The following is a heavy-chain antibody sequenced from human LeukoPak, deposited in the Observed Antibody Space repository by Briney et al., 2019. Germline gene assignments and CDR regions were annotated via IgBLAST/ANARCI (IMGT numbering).Heavy chain of an antibody. CDR3: ARDRNYYGSGKDAFDI. Sequence: GSLRLSCAASGFTFSSHSMNWVRQAPGKGLEWVSYISSSSNTIYYADSVKGRFTISRDNAKNSQYLQMNSLRAEDTAVYYCARDRNYYGSGKDAFDIWGQGTMVTVSS. V-gene: IGHV3-48*01. J-gene: IGHJ3*02. CDR1: GFTFSSHS. D-gene: IGHD3-10*01. CDR2: ISSSSNTI.